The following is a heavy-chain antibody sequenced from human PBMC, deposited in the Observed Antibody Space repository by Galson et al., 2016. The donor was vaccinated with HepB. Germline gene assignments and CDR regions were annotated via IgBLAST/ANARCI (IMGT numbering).Heavy chain of an antibody. Sequence: SETLSLTCTVSGDSISNVGRHWGWFRQSPGKGLEYIGSIHSSGTSYYNPSLTSRITVSADTSRTQFFLSLTSVTAADTAIYYCVRLGTAAAVANRRGSIYWSQGTRVSVSS. CDR2: IHSSGTS. CDR1: GDSISNVGRH. D-gene: IGHD6-25*01. V-gene: IGHV4-39*01. CDR3: VRLGTAAAVANRRGSIY. J-gene: IGHJ4*02.